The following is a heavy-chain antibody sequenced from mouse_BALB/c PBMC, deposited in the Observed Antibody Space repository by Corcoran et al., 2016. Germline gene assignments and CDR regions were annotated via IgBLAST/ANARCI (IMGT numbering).Heavy chain of an antibody. CDR2: IDPENGNT. D-gene: IGHD1-1*01. CDR1: GFNIKDYY. V-gene: IGHV14-1*02. J-gene: IGHJ3*01. Sequence: EVQLQQSGAELVRPGALVKLSCKASGFNIKDYYMHCVKQRPEQGLEWIGWIDPENGNTIYDPKFQGKASITADTSSNTAYLQLSSLTSEDTAVYYCAYYGSWFAYWGQGTLVTVSA. CDR3: AYYGSWFAY.